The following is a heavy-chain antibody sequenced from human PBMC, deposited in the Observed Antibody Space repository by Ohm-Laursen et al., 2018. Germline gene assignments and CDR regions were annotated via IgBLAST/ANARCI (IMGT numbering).Heavy chain of an antibody. V-gene: IGHV3-33*01. CDR2: IWYDGSNK. Sequence: SLRLSCTASGFTFSSYGMHWVRQAPGKGLEWVAVIWYDGSNKYYADSVKGRFTISRDNSKNTLYLQMNSLRAKDTAVYYCARRMVAATEYYYGMDVWGQGTTVTVSS. CDR3: ARRMVAATEYYYGMDV. CDR1: GFTFSSYG. J-gene: IGHJ6*02. D-gene: IGHD2-15*01.